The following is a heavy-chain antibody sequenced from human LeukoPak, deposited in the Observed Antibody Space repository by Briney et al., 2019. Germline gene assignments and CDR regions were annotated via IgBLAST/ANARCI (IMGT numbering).Heavy chain of an antibody. J-gene: IGHJ5*02. V-gene: IGHV1-69*13. CDR1: GGTFSSYA. Sequence: SVKVSCKASGGTFSSYAISWVRQAPGQGLEWKGGIIPIFGTANYAQKFQGRVTITADESTSTAYMELSSLRSEDTAVYYCARGTPLDRVSHYNWFDPWGQGTLVTVSS. CDR2: IIPIFGTA. D-gene: IGHD1-1*01. CDR3: ARGTPLDRVSHYNWFDP.